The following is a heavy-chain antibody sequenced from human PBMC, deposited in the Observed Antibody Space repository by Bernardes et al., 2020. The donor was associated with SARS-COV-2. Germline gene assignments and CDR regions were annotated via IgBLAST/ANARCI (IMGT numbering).Heavy chain of an antibody. CDR2: IINSAGST. J-gene: IGHJ4*02. CDR3: ANWYCSGGSCYSSTLSRFDY. V-gene: IGHV3-23*01. Sequence: GGSLRLSCAASGFTFSSYAMTWVRQAPGKGLEWVSGIINSAGSTYYADSVKGRFTISRDNSKNTLYLQMNSLRAEDTAVYYCANWYCSGGSCYSSTLSRFDYWGQGTLVTVSS. CDR1: GFTFSSYA. D-gene: IGHD2-15*01.